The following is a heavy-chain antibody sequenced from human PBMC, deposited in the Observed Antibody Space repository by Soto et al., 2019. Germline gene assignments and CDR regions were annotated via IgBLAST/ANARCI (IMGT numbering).Heavy chain of an antibody. CDR1: GFTFSSYG. CDR2: IWYDGSNK. D-gene: IGHD5-18*01. Sequence: ESVGGVVQPGRSLRLSCAASGFTFSSYGMHWVRQAPGKGLEWVAVIWYDGSNKYYADSVKGRFTISRDNSKNTLYLQMNSLRAEDTAVYYCARDQGRGYNYGFDYWGQGTLVTVSS. J-gene: IGHJ4*02. CDR3: ARDQGRGYNYGFDY. V-gene: IGHV3-33*01.